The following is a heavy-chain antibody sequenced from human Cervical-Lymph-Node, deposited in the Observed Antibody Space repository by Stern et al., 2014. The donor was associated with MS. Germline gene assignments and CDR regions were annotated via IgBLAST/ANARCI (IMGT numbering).Heavy chain of an antibody. Sequence: QLVESGGGLVQPGRSLRLSCAASGFTFDDYAMHWVRQAPGKGLECGSGISWNSGSIGYADSVKGRFTISRDNAKNSLYLQMNSLRAEDTALYYCASSSSFSKDYYYYGMDVWGQGTTVTVSS. J-gene: IGHJ6*02. CDR3: ASSSSFSKDYYYYGMDV. CDR1: GFTFDDYA. CDR2: ISWNSGSI. V-gene: IGHV3-9*01. D-gene: IGHD6-6*01.